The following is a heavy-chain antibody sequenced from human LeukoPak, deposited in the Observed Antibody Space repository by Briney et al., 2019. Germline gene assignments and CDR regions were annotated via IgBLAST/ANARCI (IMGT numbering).Heavy chain of an antibody. J-gene: IGHJ4*02. CDR2: MNPNSGNT. Sequence: ASVKVSCKASGYTFTSYDINWVRQATGQGPEWMGWMNPNSGNTGYAQKFQGRVTMTRNTSISTAYMELSSLRSEDTAVYYCAAGTTGTTLADYWGQGTLVTVSS. CDR1: GYTFTSYD. CDR3: AAGTTGTTLADY. V-gene: IGHV1-8*01. D-gene: IGHD1-1*01.